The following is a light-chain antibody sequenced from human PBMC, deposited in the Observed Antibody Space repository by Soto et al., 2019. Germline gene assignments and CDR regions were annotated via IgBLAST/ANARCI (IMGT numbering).Light chain of an antibody. CDR2: EVD. J-gene: IGLJ1*01. CDR1: SSDVGGYNY. Sequence: QSALTQPPSASGSPGQSVTISCTGTSSDVGGYNYVSWYQQLPGTAPKLMIYEVDKRPSGVPDRFSGSKSGNTASLTVSGLQAEDEADYYCSSYAGSNSYVFGTGTKLTVL. V-gene: IGLV2-8*01. CDR3: SSYAGSNSYV.